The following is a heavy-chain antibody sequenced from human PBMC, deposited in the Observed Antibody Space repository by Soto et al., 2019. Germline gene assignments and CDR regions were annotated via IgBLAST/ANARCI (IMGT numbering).Heavy chain of an antibody. CDR2: ISSSSSTK. CDR1: GFTFSNYS. V-gene: IGHV3-48*02. D-gene: IGHD3-10*01. J-gene: IGHJ4*02. Sequence: EVQLVESGGGLVQPGGSLRLSCAASGFTFSNYSMNWVRQAPGKGLEWVSYISSSSSTKYYADSVKGRFTISRDNAKNSLFLQMNILRDEDTAVYYCARDPGQITMVRGVSDYWGQGTLVAVSS. CDR3: ARDPGQITMVRGVSDY.